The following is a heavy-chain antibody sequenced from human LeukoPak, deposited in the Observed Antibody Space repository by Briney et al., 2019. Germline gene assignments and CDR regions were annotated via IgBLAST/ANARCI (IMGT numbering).Heavy chain of an antibody. V-gene: IGHV4-34*01. Sequence: SETLSLTCAVYGGSFSGYYWSWIRQPPGKGLGWIGEINHSGSTNYNPSLKSRVTISVDTSKNQFSLKLSSVTAADTAVYYCARGGVWARVGATKYNWFDPWGQGTLVTVSS. J-gene: IGHJ5*02. CDR3: ARGGVWARVGATKYNWFDP. CDR1: GGSFSGYY. CDR2: INHSGST. D-gene: IGHD1-26*01.